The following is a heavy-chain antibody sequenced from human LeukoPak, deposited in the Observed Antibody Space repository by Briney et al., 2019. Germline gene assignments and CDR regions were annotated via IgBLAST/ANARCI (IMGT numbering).Heavy chain of an antibody. CDR1: GFTFSSYA. D-gene: IGHD6-13*01. CDR3: AKDFLGYSSSWYYFDY. CDR2: ISGIGGST. V-gene: IGHV3-23*01. Sequence: PGGSLRLSCAASGFTFSSYAMSWVRQAPGKGLEWVSAISGIGGSTYYADSVKGRFTISRDNSKNTLYLQMNGLRAEDTAVYYCAKDFLGYSSSWYYFDYWGQGTLVTVSS. J-gene: IGHJ4*02.